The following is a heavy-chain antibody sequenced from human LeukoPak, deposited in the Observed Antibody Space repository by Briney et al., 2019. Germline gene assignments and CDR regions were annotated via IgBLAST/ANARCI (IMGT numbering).Heavy chain of an antibody. CDR3: ARAYRSPPSVVVVAATPGFDP. Sequence: SETLSLTCALSGGSVSGSYYYWGWIRQPPGKGLEWIGSIYYSGSTYYNPSLKSRVTISVDTSKNQFSLKLSSVTAADTAVYYCARAYRSPPSVVVVAATPGFDPWGQGTLVTVSS. D-gene: IGHD2-15*01. CDR1: GGSVSGSYYY. V-gene: IGHV4-39*07. CDR2: IYYSGST. J-gene: IGHJ5*02.